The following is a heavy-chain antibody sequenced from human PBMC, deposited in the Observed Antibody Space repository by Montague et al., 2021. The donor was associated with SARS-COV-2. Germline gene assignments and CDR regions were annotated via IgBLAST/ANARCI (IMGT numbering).Heavy chain of an antibody. D-gene: IGHD4-23*01. CDR1: GGSITGYY. CDR3: VRDHPYGGHRGAYDI. Sequence: SETLSLTCTVSGGSITGYYWSWLRRSPWKGLEWIAYIYDGGAVNYNPSLGSRVTISTDTSKNQFSLKVNSVTAADTAVYYCVRDHPYGGHRGAYDIWGKGKVVTVSS. V-gene: IGHV4-59*01. CDR2: IYDGGAV. J-gene: IGHJ3*02.